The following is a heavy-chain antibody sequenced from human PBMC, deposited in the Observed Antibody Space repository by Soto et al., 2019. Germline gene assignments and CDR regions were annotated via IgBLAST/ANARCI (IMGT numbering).Heavy chain of an antibody. CDR3: ARSGGNSGRFSDY. V-gene: IGHV5-51*01. CDR1: GHSFTSYW. J-gene: IGHJ4*02. D-gene: IGHD2-21*02. CDR2: IYPGDSDT. Sequence: PGESLKISCNGSGHSFTSYWIGWVRQMPGKGLEWMGIIYPGDSDTRYSPSFQGQVTISADKSISTAYLQWSSLKASDTAMYYCARSGGNSGRFSDYWGQGTLVTVSS.